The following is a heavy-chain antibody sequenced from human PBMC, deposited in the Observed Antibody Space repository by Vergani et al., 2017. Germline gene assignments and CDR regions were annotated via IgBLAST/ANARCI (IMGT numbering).Heavy chain of an antibody. D-gene: IGHD2-8*01. V-gene: IGHV3-21*02. J-gene: IGHJ4*02. CDR2: ISGSSSYV. CDR3: ARGLXDCTHIMCSPPSY. CDR1: GFSFSSYS. Sequence: EVQLVESGGGLVKPGGSLRLSCAASGFSFSSYSMNWVRQAPGKGLEWVASISGSSSYVFYRDSVEGRFTITRDNAKKSVYLQMNRLIAEDTAMYFCARGLXDCTHIMCSPPSYWGQGTQVTVSS.